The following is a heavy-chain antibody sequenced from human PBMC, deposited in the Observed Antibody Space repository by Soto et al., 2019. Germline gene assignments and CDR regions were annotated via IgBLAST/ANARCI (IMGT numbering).Heavy chain of an antibody. V-gene: IGHV4-61*01. CDR1: GDSVSSTTYY. D-gene: IGHD2-21*01. J-gene: IGHJ3*02. Sequence: QVQLQESGPGLVKPSETLSLTCTVSGDSVSSTTYYWSWIRQPPGKGLEWIGFIYYTGSTHYNPSLKSRVTISIDTSKNQFSLKLSSVTAADTAVYYCAKYRGDAKLAFDIWGQGTMVTVSS. CDR2: IYYTGST. CDR3: AKYRGDAKLAFDI.